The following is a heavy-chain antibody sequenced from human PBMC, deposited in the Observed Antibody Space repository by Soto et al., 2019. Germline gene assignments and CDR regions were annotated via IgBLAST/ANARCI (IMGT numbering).Heavy chain of an antibody. J-gene: IGHJ4*02. CDR1: VVPIIRRVYY. Sequence: SETLSLTSTVSVVPIIRRVYYRSLPRHPPGKGLEWIGYIYYSGSTYYNPSLKSRVTISVDTSKNQFSLKLSSVTAADTAVYYCARERVEDYGDYRGYFDYWGQGTLVTVSS. V-gene: IGHV4-30-4*01. CDR2: IYYSGST. CDR3: ARERVEDYGDYRGYFDY. D-gene: IGHD4-17*01.